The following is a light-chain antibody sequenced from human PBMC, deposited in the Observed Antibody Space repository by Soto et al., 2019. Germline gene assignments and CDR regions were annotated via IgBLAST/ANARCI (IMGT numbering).Light chain of an antibody. CDR1: QSVTGN. CDR2: GAS. Sequence: EIVMTQSPVTLSVSPGERATLSCRASQSVTGNLAWYQQKPGQAPRLLIYGASTRATGIPARFSGSGSGTDFTLTITSLQSEDFAVYYCQQYNNWPWTFGQGTKVEIK. J-gene: IGKJ1*01. V-gene: IGKV3-15*01. CDR3: QQYNNWPWT.